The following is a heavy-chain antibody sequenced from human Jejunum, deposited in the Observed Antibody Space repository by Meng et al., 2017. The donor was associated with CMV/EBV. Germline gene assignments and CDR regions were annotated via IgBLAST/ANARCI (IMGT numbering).Heavy chain of an antibody. CDR1: RFTFRNYW. CDR2: INPDGRIT. J-gene: IGHJ4*02. Sequence: SWAASRFTFRNYWMHWVRQARGKGLVWVSRINPDGRITNYADSVKGRFTISRDNAKNTLYLQMNSLRGEDTAVYYCARGGLEPVDYWGQGTLVTVSS. D-gene: IGHD1-14*01. V-gene: IGHV3-74*01. CDR3: ARGGLEPVDY.